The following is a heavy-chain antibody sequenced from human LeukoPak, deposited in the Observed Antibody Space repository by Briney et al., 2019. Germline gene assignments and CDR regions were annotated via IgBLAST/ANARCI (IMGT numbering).Heavy chain of an antibody. CDR2: IKPDGGEK. CDR3: ARIYAGGYYDD. CDR1: GFTFSFSDYW. J-gene: IGHJ4*02. V-gene: IGHV3-7*01. D-gene: IGHD3-3*01. Sequence: GGSLRLSCVGSGFTFSFSDYWMTWVRQAPGKGLEWVANIKPDGGEKNYVDSVMGRFTISRDNAKNSLYLQMNSLRAEDTAVYYRARIYAGGYYDDWGQGTLVTVSS.